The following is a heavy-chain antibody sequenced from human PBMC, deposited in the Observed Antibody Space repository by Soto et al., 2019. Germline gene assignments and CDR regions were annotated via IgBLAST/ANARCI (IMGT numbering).Heavy chain of an antibody. V-gene: IGHV3-72*01. CDR3: VRDSGRGFDLDY. CDR2: IRNRPNSYTT. J-gene: IGHJ4*02. Sequence: GGSLRLSCAASGFTFSDHYMDWVRQAPGKGLEWVGRIRNRPNSYTTQYAASVKGRFAVLRDDSENLVYLQMNDLKTEDTAVYYCVRDSGRGFDLDYWGQGAQVTVSS. D-gene: IGHD3-10*01. CDR1: GFTFSDHY.